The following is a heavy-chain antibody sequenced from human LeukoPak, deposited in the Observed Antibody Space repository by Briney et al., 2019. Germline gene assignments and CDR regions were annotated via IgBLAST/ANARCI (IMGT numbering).Heavy chain of an antibody. J-gene: IGHJ5*01. CDR2: IIPILGIA. D-gene: IGHD3-10*01. V-gene: IGHV1-69*02. CDR1: GDTFSDYT. Sequence: ASVKVSCKTSGDTFSDYTVNWVRQGPGQGLGWMGRIIPILGIATYAQKFQDRVTITADRSTSTAYMELSSLRSEDTAVYYCARGRYYGSGSKNWFDSWGQGTPVTVSS. CDR3: ARGRYYGSGSKNWFDS.